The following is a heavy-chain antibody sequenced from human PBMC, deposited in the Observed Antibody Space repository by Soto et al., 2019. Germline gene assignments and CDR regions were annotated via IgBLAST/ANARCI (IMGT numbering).Heavy chain of an antibody. CDR1: GGTFSSYA. CDR2: IIPIFGTA. V-gene: IGHV1-69*01. D-gene: IGHD5-18*01. J-gene: IGHJ5*02. CDR3: PRDRSSGYSYGYGIGFWFDP. Sequence: QVQLVQSGAEVKKPGSSVKVSCKASGGTFSSYAISWVRQAPGQGLEWMGGIIPIFGTANYAQKFQGRVTITADESTSTAYMELSSLRSEDTAVYYSPRDRSSGYSYGYGIGFWFDPWGQGTLVTVSS.